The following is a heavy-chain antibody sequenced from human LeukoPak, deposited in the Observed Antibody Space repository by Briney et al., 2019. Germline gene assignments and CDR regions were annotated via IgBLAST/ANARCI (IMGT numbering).Heavy chain of an antibody. CDR1: GGSISSGGYY. CDR2: IYYSGST. CDR3: AKLDGAYFDY. D-gene: IGHD6-6*01. J-gene: IGHJ4*02. Sequence: SQTLSLTCTVSGGSISSGGYYWSWIRQYPGKGLEWIGHIYYSGSTYYNPSLKSRDTISVDTSKNQFSLKLSSVTAADTAVYYCAKLDGAYFDYWGRGTLVTVSS. V-gene: IGHV4-31*03.